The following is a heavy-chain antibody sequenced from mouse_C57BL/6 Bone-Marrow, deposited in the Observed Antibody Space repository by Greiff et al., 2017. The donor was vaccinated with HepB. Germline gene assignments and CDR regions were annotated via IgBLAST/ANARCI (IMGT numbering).Heavy chain of an antibody. CDR3: ARDELGHYFDY. CDR2: ISYDGSN. V-gene: IGHV3-6*01. CDR1: GYSITSGYY. J-gene: IGHJ2*01. Sequence: EVKLQESGPGLVKPSQSLSLTCSVTGYSITSGYYWNWIRQFPGNKLEWMGYISYDGSNNYNPSLKNRISITRDTSKNQFFLKLNSVTTEDTATYYCARDELGHYFDYWGQGTTLTVSS. D-gene: IGHD4-1*01.